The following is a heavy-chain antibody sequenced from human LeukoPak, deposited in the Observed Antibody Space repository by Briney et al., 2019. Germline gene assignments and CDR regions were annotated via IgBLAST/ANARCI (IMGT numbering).Heavy chain of an antibody. CDR2: ISGSGGST. D-gene: IGHD2-2*01. CDR3: ATYCSSTSCYEDQEFDP. V-gene: IGHV3-23*01. Sequence: GGSLRLSCAASGFTFSSYAMSWVRQAPGKGLEWVSAISGSGGSTYYADSVKGRFTISRDNSKNTLYLQMNSLRAEDTAVYYCATYCSSTSCYEDQEFDPWGQGTLVTVSS. CDR1: GFTFSSYA. J-gene: IGHJ5*02.